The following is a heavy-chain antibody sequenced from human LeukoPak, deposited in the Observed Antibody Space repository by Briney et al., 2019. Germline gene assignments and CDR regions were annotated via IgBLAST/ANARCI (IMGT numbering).Heavy chain of an antibody. V-gene: IGHV4-59*01. CDR1: GVSISSYY. CDR2: IYYSGST. J-gene: IGHJ4*02. Sequence: SETLSLTCTVSGVSISSYYWSWIRQPPGKGLEWIGYIYYSGSTNYNPSLKSRVTISVDTSKNQFSLKLSSVTAADTAVYYCARAATSSGWYIGYWGQGTLVTVSS. D-gene: IGHD6-19*01. CDR3: ARAATSSGWYIGY.